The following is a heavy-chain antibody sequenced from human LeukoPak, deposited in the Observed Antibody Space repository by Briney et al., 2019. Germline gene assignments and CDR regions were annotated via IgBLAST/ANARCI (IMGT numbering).Heavy chain of an antibody. CDR2: IYYSGST. CDR1: GGSISSGDYY. J-gene: IGHJ5*02. Sequence: SQTLSLTCTVSGGSISSGDYYWSWIRQPPGKGLEWIGYIYYSGSTYYNPSLKSRVTISVDTSKSQFSLKLSSVTAADTAVYYCAREDGEDGDENWFDPWGQGTLVTVSS. V-gene: IGHV4-30-4*01. CDR3: AREDGEDGDENWFDP. D-gene: IGHD4-17*01.